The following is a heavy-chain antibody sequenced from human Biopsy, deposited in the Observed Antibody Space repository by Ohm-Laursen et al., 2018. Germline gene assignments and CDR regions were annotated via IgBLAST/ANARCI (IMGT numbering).Heavy chain of an antibody. Sequence: DTLSLTCPVYGGSFSGYYWSWIRQSPGKGLEWIGEINHSGSTNYNPSLKSRVTISVDTSKNQFSLKLSSVTAADTVVYYCARGRLRAVARFDYWGQGTLVTVSS. CDR2: INHSGST. V-gene: IGHV4-34*01. D-gene: IGHD6-19*01. J-gene: IGHJ4*02. CDR3: ARGRLRAVARFDY. CDR1: GGSFSGYY.